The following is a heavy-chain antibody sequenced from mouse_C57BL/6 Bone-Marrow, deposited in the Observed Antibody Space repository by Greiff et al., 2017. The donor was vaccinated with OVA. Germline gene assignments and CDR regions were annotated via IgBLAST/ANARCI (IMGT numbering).Heavy chain of an antibody. CDR1: GYTFTSYW. CDR2: IDPNSGGT. Sequence: VQLQQSGAELAKPGASVKLSCKASGYTFTSYWMHWVKQRPGRGLEWIGRIDPNSGGTKYNEKFKSKATLTVDKPSSTAYMQLSSLTSEDSAVYYCARSLYGSSYCYWYFDVWGTGTTVTVSS. V-gene: IGHV1-72*01. D-gene: IGHD1-1*01. CDR3: ARSLYGSSYCYWYFDV. J-gene: IGHJ1*03.